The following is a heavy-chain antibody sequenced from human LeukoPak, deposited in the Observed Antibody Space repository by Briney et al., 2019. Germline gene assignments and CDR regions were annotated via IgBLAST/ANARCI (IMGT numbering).Heavy chain of an antibody. CDR3: ARGFDSSSGWYPAFDI. D-gene: IGHD6-19*01. V-gene: IGHV4-39*07. CDR1: DDSISSNRYF. J-gene: IGHJ3*02. CDR2: INYNWRT. Sequence: SETLSLTCTISDDSISSNRYFWAWIRQPPGGVREWIASINYNWRTYYNPSLKSRLTISIDTAKRQCSLKLTSVTAADTAMYYCARGFDSSSGWYPAFDIWGHGAMGTVSS.